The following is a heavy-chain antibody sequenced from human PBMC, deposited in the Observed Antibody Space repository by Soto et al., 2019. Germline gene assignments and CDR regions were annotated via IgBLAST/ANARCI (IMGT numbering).Heavy chain of an antibody. CDR3: ARDGSSVVRYYYGMDV. D-gene: IGHD2-2*01. CDR1: GGSISSGGYY. V-gene: IGHV4-31*03. Sequence: QVQLQESGPGRVKPSQTLSLTCTVSGGSISSGGYYWSWSRQHPGKGLEWIGYIYYSGSTYYNPSLKSRVTISVDTSKNQFSLKLSSVTAADTAVYYCARDGSSVVRYYYGMDVWGQGTTVTVSS. J-gene: IGHJ6*02. CDR2: IYYSGST.